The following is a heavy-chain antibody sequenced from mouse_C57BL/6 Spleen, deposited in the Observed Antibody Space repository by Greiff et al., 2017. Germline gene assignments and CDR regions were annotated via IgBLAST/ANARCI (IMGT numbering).Heavy chain of an antibody. CDR3: ARSISYYFDY. CDR1: GYSITSGYY. J-gene: IGHJ2*01. Sequence: VQLQQSGPGLVKPSQSLSLTCSVTGYSITSGYYWNWIRQFPGNKLEWMGYISYDGSNNYNPSLKNRISITRDTSKNQFFLTLNSVTTEDTATYYCARSISYYFDYWGQGTTLPVSS. V-gene: IGHV3-6*01. CDR2: ISYDGSN.